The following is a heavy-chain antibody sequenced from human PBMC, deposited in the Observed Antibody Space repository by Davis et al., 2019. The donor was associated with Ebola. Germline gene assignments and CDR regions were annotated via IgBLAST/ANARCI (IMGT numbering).Heavy chain of an antibody. CDR2: ISWNSGSI. J-gene: IGHJ4*02. CDR3: AKDSHPHNIAAAGTIDY. Sequence: SLKISCAASGFTFDDYAMHWVRQAPGKGLEWVSGISWNSGSIGYADSVKGRFTISRDNAKNSLYLQMNSLRAEDTALYYCAKDSHPHNIAAAGTIDYWGQGTLVTVSS. V-gene: IGHV3-9*01. D-gene: IGHD6-13*01. CDR1: GFTFDDYA.